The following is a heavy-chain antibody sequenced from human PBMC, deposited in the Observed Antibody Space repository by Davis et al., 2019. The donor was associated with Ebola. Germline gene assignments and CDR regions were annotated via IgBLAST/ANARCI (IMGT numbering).Heavy chain of an antibody. CDR3: ARGPAANAPLDY. CDR1: GYTFIYYY. V-gene: IGHV1-2*02. J-gene: IGHJ4*02. D-gene: IGHD2-2*01. CDR2: INPKSGAT. Sequence: ASVKVSCKAFGYTFIYYYINWVRQTPGQGLEWMGRINPKSGATTYAQRFQGRVTMTRDTSSGTAYMGLGSLKSDDTAVYYCARGPAANAPLDYWGQGTLVTVSS.